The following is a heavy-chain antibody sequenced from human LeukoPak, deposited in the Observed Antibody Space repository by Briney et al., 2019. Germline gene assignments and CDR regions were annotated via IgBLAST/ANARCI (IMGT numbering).Heavy chain of an antibody. D-gene: IGHD3-3*01. CDR3: ASSDYDFWSGYGWFDP. CDR1: GGSISSYY. J-gene: IGHJ5*02. CDR2: IYYSGST. Sequence: SETLSLTCTVSGGSISSYYWSWTRHPPGKGLEWIGYIYYSGSTNYNPSLKSRVTISVDTSKNQFSLKLSSVTAADTAVYYCASSDYDFWSGYGWFDPWGQGTLVTVSS. V-gene: IGHV4-59*01.